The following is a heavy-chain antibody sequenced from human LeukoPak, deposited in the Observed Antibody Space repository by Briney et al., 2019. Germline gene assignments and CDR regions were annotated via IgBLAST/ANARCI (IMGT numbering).Heavy chain of an antibody. D-gene: IGHD6-13*01. CDR2: IDQDGSDK. J-gene: IGHJ4*02. CDR3: VRDQGAAGNY. V-gene: IGHV3-7*01. CDR1: GFIFSRYW. Sequence: GGSLRLSCAASGFIFSRYWMTWVRQAPGKGLEWVANIDQDGSDKLYGDSVKGRFTISRDNAKNSLYLQLNSLRAEDTAMYYCVRDQGAAGNYWGQGTLVFVSS.